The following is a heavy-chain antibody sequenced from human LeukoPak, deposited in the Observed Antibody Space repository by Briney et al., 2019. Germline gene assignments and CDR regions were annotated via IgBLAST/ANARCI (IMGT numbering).Heavy chain of an antibody. CDR3: SRDRVAVAGTYYFDF. D-gene: IGHD6-19*01. Sequence: GGSLRLSCAVSGFIFSSYSMNWVRQAPGKGLEWVSYISSGSSTIYYADSGKGRFTISRDNAKNSLYLQRNSLRDEDTAVYYCSRDRVAVAGTYYFDFWGQGTLVTVSS. V-gene: IGHV3-48*02. CDR1: GFIFSSYS. J-gene: IGHJ4*02. CDR2: ISSGSSTI.